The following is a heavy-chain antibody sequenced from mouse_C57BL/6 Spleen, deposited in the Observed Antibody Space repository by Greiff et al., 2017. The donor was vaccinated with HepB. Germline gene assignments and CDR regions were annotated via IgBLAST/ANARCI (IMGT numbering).Heavy chain of an antibody. CDR1: GFTFSDYG. V-gene: IGHV5-17*01. Sequence: DVKLVESGGGLVKPGGSLKLSCAASGFTFSDYGMHWVRQAPEKGLEWVAYISSGSSTIYYADTVKGRFTISRDNAKNTLFLQMTSLRSEDTARYYCARRGYDVPFDYWGQGTTLTVSS. CDR3: ARRGYDVPFDY. J-gene: IGHJ2*01. CDR2: ISSGSSTI. D-gene: IGHD2-2*01.